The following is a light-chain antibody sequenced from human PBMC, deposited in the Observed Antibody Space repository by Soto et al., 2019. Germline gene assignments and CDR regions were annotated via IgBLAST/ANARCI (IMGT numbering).Light chain of an antibody. J-gene: IGLJ1*01. Sequence: QSALTQPASVSGSPGQSITISCSGTSRDIGSYHRVSSYQQHPGKAPKLINYEVTHRPSGFSNRFSGSKTGHTASLTISGLQAEEEAEYYCSAYTTVKTRACVFGTGTKVTVL. CDR1: SRDIGSYHR. CDR2: EVT. V-gene: IGLV2-14*01. CDR3: SAYTTVKTRACV.